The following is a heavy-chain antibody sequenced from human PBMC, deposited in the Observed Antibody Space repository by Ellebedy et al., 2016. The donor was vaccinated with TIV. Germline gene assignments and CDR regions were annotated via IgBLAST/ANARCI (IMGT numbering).Heavy chain of an antibody. CDR2: VYYSGSS. J-gene: IGHJ3*02. CDR1: GGSISSSSYF. D-gene: IGHD6-25*01. V-gene: IGHV4-39*07. Sequence: SETLSLTXTVSGGSISSSSYFWGWIRQPPGKGLEWIGSVYYSGSSNYNPSLKSRVTISADTSKNQFSLKLSYVTAADTAVYYCARDSGYVGLIDAFDIWGQGTMVTVSS. CDR3: ARDSGYVGLIDAFDI.